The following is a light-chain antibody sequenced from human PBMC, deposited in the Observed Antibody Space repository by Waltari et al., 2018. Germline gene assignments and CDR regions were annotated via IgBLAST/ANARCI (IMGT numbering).Light chain of an antibody. CDR2: EVS. Sequence: QSALTQPASVSGSPGQSITISCSGASSDIGGSKFVSWYQQHPDKAPKLMIYEVSKRPPGVSSRFSGTKSANTASLTISGLQAEDEGDYYCASYTSVSTLVVFGGGTKLTVL. CDR3: ASYTSVSTLVV. V-gene: IGLV2-14*01. CDR1: SSDIGGSKF. J-gene: IGLJ2*01.